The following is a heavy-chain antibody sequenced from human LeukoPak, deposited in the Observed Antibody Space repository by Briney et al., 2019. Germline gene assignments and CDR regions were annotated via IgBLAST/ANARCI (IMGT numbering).Heavy chain of an antibody. D-gene: IGHD4-17*01. Sequence: SETLSLTCAVYGGSFSGYYWSWIRQPPGKGLEWIGEVDHSGTATYKPSLKTRVNISVDASKKQVSLKMTSVTATDTAVYYCAILKGRLPHLPRKTWGQGTLVTVSS. J-gene: IGHJ5*02. CDR2: VDHSGTA. CDR3: AILKGRLPHLPRKT. CDR1: GGSFSGYY. V-gene: IGHV4-34*01.